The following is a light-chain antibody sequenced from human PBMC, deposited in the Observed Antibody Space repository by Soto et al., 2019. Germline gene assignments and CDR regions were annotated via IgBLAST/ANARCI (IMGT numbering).Light chain of an antibody. J-gene: IGLJ2*01. CDR1: SSDVGSYNL. V-gene: IGLV2-23*02. CDR3: CSYAGSTPVV. Sequence: QSGLTQPASVSGSPGQSITISCTGTSSDVGSYNLVSWYQQHPGKAPKLMIYEVTKRPSGVSNRFSGSKSGNTASLTISGLQAEDEADYYCCSYAGSTPVVFGGGTKLTVL. CDR2: EVT.